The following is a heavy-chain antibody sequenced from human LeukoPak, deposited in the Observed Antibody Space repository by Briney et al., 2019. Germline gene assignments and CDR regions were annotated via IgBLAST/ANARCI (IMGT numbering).Heavy chain of an antibody. D-gene: IGHD3-16*01. V-gene: IGHV1-69*13. Sequence: SVKVSCTASGGTFSSYAISWVRQAPGQGLEWMGGIIPIFGTANYAQKFQGRVTITADESTSTAYMELSSLRSEDTAVYYCARGGISLVDYGVYYFDYWGQGTLVTVSS. CDR2: IIPIFGTA. CDR3: ARGGISLVDYGVYYFDY. J-gene: IGHJ4*02. CDR1: GGTFSSYA.